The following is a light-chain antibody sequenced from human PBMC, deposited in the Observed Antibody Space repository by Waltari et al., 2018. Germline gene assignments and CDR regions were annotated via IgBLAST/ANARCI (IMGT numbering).Light chain of an antibody. J-gene: IGLJ2*01. CDR3: QVWDTLSDHVL. CDR1: NIGGEG. Sequence: SYVLTQPPSVSVAPGKTARIPCGGDNIGGEGGHWYQQKPGQAPVLVINYDSDRPSGIPERFSGSKSGNTATLTIGRVEAGDEADYYCQVWDTLSDHVLFGGGTKLTVL. V-gene: IGLV3-21*04. CDR2: YDS.